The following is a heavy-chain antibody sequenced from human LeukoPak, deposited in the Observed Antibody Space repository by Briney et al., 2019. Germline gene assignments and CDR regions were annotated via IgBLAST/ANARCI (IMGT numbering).Heavy chain of an antibody. Sequence: PSETLSLTCTVSGYSISSGYYWGWIRQPPGKGLEWIGSIYHSGSTYYNPSLKSRVTISVDTSKNQFSLKLSSVTAADTAVYYCARHYDSSGYYYDPYYFDYWGQGTLVTVSS. D-gene: IGHD3-22*01. CDR3: ARHYDSSGYYYDPYYFDY. V-gene: IGHV4-38-2*02. CDR2: IYHSGST. CDR1: GYSISSGYY. J-gene: IGHJ4*02.